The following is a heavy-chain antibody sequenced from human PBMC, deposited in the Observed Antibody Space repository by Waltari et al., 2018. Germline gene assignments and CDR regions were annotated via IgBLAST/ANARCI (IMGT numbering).Heavy chain of an antibody. V-gene: IGHV3-23*01. CDR2: MMGSGGSK. J-gene: IGHJ4*02. Sequence: EVQLLESGGGLVQPGGSLRLSCAASGFTFSSYAMSWVRQAPGKGLEWVSAMMGSGGSKDYAESVKGRFTISRDNSKNTLYLQMNSLRAEDTAVYYCAKSRPVYSSSWSHFDYWGQGTLVTVSS. CDR3: AKSRPVYSSSWSHFDY. D-gene: IGHD6-13*01. CDR1: GFTFSSYA.